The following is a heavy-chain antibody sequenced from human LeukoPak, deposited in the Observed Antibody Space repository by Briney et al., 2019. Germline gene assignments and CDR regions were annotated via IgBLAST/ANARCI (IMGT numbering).Heavy chain of an antibody. V-gene: IGHV1-2*06. D-gene: IGHD2-15*01. J-gene: IGHJ6*02. CDR3: ATPGYCSGGSCYLNGAPYYYYGMDV. CDR1: GYSLTGYH. CDR2: INPNSGDT. Sequence: GASVKVSCKASGYSLTGYHMHWVRQAPGQGLEWMGRINPNSGDTNYAQKFQGRVTMTRDASISTAYMELSRLRSDDTAVYYCATPGYCSGGSCYLNGAPYYYYGMDVWGQGTTVTVSS.